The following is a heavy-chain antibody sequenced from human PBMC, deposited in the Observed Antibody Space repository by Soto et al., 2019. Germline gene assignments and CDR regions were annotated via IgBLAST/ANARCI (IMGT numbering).Heavy chain of an antibody. V-gene: IGHV5-51*01. D-gene: IGHD2-2*01. CDR2: IYPGDSDT. CDR3: ARAPEVRYCISTSCYAGLRDPPDY. J-gene: IGHJ4*02. Sequence: GESLTISCKGSGYSITGHWIGWVRQMHGKGLEWMGIIYPGDSDTRYSPSFQGQVTISADKSISTAYLQWSSLKASDTAMYYCARAPEVRYCISTSCYAGLRDPPDYWGQGTLVTVSS. CDR1: GYSITGHW.